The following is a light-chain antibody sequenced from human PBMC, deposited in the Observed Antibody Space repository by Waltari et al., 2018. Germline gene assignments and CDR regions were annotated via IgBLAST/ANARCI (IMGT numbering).Light chain of an antibody. V-gene: IGLV1-36*01. CDR1: SSNIGDSA. J-gene: IGLJ2*01. CDR3: AAWDVSLNALI. CDR2: YDD. Sequence: QSALTQPPSVSGAPRQRVTISCSGSSSNIGDSAVNWYQQFPGKSPKLVIYYDDLLPSGVFDRFFGSKSGSSASLAISGLQSEDEDLYFCAAWDVSLNALIFGGGTKLTVL.